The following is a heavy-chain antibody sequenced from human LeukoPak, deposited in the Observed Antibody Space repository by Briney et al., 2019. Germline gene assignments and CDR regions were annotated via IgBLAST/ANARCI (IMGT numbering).Heavy chain of an antibody. CDR1: GFTFIDYA. D-gene: IGHD5-18*01. J-gene: IGHJ4*02. CDR2: ISGSGGNT. CDR3: AKDRYIYGYLFEY. V-gene: IGHV3-23*01. Sequence: GSLRLSCAASGFTFIDYAMSWVRQAPGKGLEWVSGISGSGGNTYYADSVKGRFTISRDNSKNTLYLQMSSLRPEDTAVYYCAKDRYIYGYLFEYWGQGTPVTVSS.